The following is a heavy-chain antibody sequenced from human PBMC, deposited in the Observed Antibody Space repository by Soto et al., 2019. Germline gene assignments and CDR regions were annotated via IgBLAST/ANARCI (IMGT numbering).Heavy chain of an antibody. Sequence: GGSLRLSCAASGFTFSSYALTWVRQAPGKGLAWVSAISGTGAGTYYADSVKGRFTISRDNSKNTLYLQMNSLRAEDTAIYYCAKDRDSSGLYSHFDYWGQGALVTVSS. J-gene: IGHJ4*02. V-gene: IGHV3-23*01. CDR2: ISGTGAGT. CDR1: GFTFSSYA. D-gene: IGHD6-19*01. CDR3: AKDRDSSGLYSHFDY.